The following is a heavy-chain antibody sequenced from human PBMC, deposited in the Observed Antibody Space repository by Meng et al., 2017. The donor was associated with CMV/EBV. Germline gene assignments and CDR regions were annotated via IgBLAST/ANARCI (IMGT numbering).Heavy chain of an antibody. CDR2: IYYSGST. Sequence: VSGGSVSSGSYYWSWIRQPPGKGLEWIGYIYYSGSTNYNPSLKSRVTISVDTSKNQLSLKLSSVTAADTAVYYCARVKSPFEPYFDYWGQGTLVTVSS. CDR3: ARVKSPFEPYFDY. CDR1: GGSVSSGSYY. D-gene: IGHD3-9*01. V-gene: IGHV4-61*01. J-gene: IGHJ4*02.